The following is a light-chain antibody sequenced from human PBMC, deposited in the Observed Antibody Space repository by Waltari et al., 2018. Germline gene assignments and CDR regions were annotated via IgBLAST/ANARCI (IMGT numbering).Light chain of an antibody. CDR1: QSVSSSD. V-gene: IGKV3-20*01. CDR2: GAS. Sequence: EIVLTQSPGTLSLSPGERATLSCRASQSVSSSDLAWYQQKPGQAPRLLIYGASSRATGIPDRFSGSGSGTDFTLTISRLEPEDFAVYYCQQYGSSQAFTCGPGTKVDIK. CDR3: QQYGSSQAFT. J-gene: IGKJ3*01.